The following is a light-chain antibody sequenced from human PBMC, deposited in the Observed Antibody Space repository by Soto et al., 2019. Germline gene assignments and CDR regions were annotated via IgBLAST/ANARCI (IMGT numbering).Light chain of an antibody. CDR1: QGVTTN. V-gene: IGKV3-15*01. J-gene: IGKJ4*01. CDR3: QQYNNWPPLT. Sequence: EIVMTQSPATLSVSPGERATLSCRAGQGVTTNFAWYQQKSGQSPRLLIYDVSTRATGVPARFSGTGSETDFTLTISGLQSDDSAVYYCQQYNNWPPLTFGGGTKVEIK. CDR2: DVS.